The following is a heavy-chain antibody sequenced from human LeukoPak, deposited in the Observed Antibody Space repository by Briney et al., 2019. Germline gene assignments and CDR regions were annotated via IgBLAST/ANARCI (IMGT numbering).Heavy chain of an antibody. Sequence: PGGSLRLSCAASGFTFSTYGMHWVRQAPGKGLEWVAVISYDGSNIYYADSVKGRFTISRDNSKNTLYLQMNSLRAEDTAVYYCARSPAAAYYFDYWGQGTLVTVSS. CDR3: ARSPAAAYYFDY. CDR2: ISYDGSNI. D-gene: IGHD6-25*01. CDR1: GFTFSTYG. J-gene: IGHJ4*02. V-gene: IGHV3-30*03.